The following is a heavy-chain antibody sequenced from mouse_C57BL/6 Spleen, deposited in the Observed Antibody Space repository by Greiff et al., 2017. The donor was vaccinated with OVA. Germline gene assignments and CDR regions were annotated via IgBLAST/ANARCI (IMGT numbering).Heavy chain of an antibody. J-gene: IGHJ3*01. D-gene: IGHD2-1*01. V-gene: IGHV7-3*01. CDR3: ARFGWYSPCAY. CDR1: GFTFTDYY. Sequence: EVKLMESGGGLVQPGGSLSLSCAASGFTFTDYYMSWVRQPPGKALEWLGFIRNKANGYTTEYSASVKGRFTISRDNSQSILYLQMNALRAEDSATYYCARFGWYSPCAYWGQGTLVTVSA. CDR2: IRNKANGYTT.